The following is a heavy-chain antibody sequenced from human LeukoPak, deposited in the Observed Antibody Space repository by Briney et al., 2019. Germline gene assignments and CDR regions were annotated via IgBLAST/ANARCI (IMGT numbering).Heavy chain of an antibody. D-gene: IGHD5-18*01. CDR1: GGTFSSYA. V-gene: IGHV1-69*13. CDR3: ARDRGESDTATPYWYFDL. Sequence: SVKVSCKASGGTFSSYAISWMRQAPGQGLEWMGGIIPIFGTANYAQKFQGRVTITADESTSTAYMELSSLRSEDTAVYYCARDRGESDTATPYWYFDLWGRGTLVTVSS. J-gene: IGHJ2*01. CDR2: IIPIFGTA.